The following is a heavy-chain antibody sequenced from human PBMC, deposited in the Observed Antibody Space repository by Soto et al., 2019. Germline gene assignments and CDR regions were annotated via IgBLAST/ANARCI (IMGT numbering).Heavy chain of an antibody. CDR3: TTDSPSSSSYYFDY. CDR2: IKSKTDGGTT. Sequence: GGSLRLSCAASGFTFSNAWMSWVRQAPGKGLEWVGRIKSKTDGGTTDYAAPVKGRFTISRDDSKNTLYLQMNSLKTEDTAVYYCTTDSPSSSSYYFDYWGQGTLFTVSS. CDR1: GFTFSNAW. V-gene: IGHV3-15*01. J-gene: IGHJ4*02. D-gene: IGHD6-6*01.